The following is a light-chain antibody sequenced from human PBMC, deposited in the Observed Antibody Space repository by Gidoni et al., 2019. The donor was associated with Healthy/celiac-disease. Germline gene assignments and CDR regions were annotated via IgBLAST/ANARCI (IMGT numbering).Light chain of an antibody. CDR1: QSISSY. CDR3: QQSYSTPYT. CDR2: AAS. Sequence: EIQRTQSSSSLSASVGDRVTITCRASQSISSYLNWYQQKPEKAPKLLIYAASSLQSGVPSRFSGSGSGTDFTLTISSRQPADFATYYCQQSYSTPYTFGQGTKLEIK. V-gene: IGKV1-39*01. J-gene: IGKJ2*01.